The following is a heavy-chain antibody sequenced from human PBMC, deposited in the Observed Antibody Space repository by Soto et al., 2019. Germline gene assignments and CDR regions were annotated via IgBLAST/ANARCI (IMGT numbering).Heavy chain of an antibody. CDR3: ARGPPIVGNTTPLDS. CDR1: GGSITNSNW. J-gene: IGHJ4*02. D-gene: IGHD2-21*01. Sequence: QVQLQESGPRLVKPSGTLSLTCTVSGGSITNSNWWSWVRLPPAKGLEWIGDIYHAGSTKYNRSLERRVTMSVDTSNNQFALTLTSVTAADTAVYFCARGPPIVGNTTPLDSWGQGTLVTVS. V-gene: IGHV4-4*02. CDR2: IYHAGST.